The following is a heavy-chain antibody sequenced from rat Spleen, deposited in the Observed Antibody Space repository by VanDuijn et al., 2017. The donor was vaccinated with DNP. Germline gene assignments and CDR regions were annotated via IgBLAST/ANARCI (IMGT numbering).Heavy chain of an antibody. CDR1: GFTFSNYY. V-gene: IGHV5-25*01. CDR3: ARQDYYGSYYFDY. D-gene: IGHD1-3*01. Sequence: EVQLVESGGGLVQPGRSLKLSCAASGFTFSNYYMAWVRQAPKKGLEWVATISTSGSRTYYPDSVKGRFTISRDNAKSSLYLQMNSLKSEDTATYYCARQDYYGSYYFDYWGQGVMVTVSS. J-gene: IGHJ2*01. CDR2: ISTSGSRT.